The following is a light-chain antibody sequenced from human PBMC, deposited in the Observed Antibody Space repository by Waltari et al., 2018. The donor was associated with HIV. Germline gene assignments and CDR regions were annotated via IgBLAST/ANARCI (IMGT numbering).Light chain of an antibody. CDR2: WAS. CDR1: QSLLFSSNKKND. Sequence: DLVISQSQVSRPVSLGERSHIKGERSQSLLFSSNKKNDLARYQQKPGQSPNLLNYWASMRHSGVPDRFSGSGSGTDFTLTITGRQPEDVAVYFCQQYYSTPPTFGQGTKVEIK. V-gene: IGKV4-1*01. CDR3: QQYYSTPPT. J-gene: IGKJ1*01.